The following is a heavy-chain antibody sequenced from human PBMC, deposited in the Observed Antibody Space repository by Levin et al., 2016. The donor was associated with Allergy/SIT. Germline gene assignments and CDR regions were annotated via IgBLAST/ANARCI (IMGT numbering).Heavy chain of an antibody. CDR1: GGSFSGYY. Sequence: SETLSLTCAVYGGSFSGYYWSWIRQPPGKGLEWIGEINHSGSTNYNPSLKSRVTISVDTSKNQFSLKLSSVTAADTAVYYCARGLDSNYFYYYGMDVWGQGTTVTVSS. D-gene: IGHD4-11*01. CDR2: INHSGST. CDR3: ARGLDSNYFYYYGMDV. V-gene: IGHV4-34*01. J-gene: IGHJ6*02.